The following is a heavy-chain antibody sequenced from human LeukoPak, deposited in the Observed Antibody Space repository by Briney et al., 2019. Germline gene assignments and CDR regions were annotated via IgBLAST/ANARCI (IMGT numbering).Heavy chain of an antibody. J-gene: IGHJ4*02. V-gene: IGHV1-2*02. Sequence: ASVKVSFKTSGYTFTAYYIHWLRQAPGQGLEWLGWMNPNSGGTKYAQTFQGRVTLTRDTSISTAYLELSSLTSDDTAVYFCARQGSNSSGWYPVDDWGQGTLVTVSS. CDR3: ARQGSNSSGWYPVDD. CDR2: MNPNSGGT. D-gene: IGHD6-19*01. CDR1: GYTFTAYY.